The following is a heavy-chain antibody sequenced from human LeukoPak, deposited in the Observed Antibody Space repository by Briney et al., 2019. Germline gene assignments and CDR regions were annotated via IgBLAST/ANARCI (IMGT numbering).Heavy chain of an antibody. CDR3: AGTPRNYYDSSGYYD. Sequence: PPETLSLTCTVSGGSISSYYWSWIRQPPGKGLEWIGYIYYSGSTNYNPSLKSRVTISVDTSKNQFSLKLSSVTAADTAVYYCAGTPRNYYDSSGYYDWGQGTLVTVSS. J-gene: IGHJ4*02. D-gene: IGHD3-22*01. CDR1: GGSISSYY. CDR2: IYYSGST. V-gene: IGHV4-59*01.